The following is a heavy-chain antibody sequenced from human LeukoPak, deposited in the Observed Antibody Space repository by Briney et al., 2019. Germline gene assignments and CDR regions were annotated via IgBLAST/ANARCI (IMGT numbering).Heavy chain of an antibody. Sequence: SETLSLTCAVYGGSFSGYYWSWLRQPPGKGLEWIGEINHSGSTNYNPSLKSRVTISVDTSKNQFSLKLSSVTAADTAVYYCASQSGSYYRARKYYFDYWGQGTLVTVSS. CDR1: GGSFSGYY. J-gene: IGHJ4*02. CDR2: INHSGST. V-gene: IGHV4-34*01. D-gene: IGHD1-26*01. CDR3: ASQSGSYYRARKYYFDY.